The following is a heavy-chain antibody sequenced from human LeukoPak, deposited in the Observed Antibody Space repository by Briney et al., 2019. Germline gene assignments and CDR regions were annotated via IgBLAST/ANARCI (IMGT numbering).Heavy chain of an antibody. Sequence: GESLKISCRGSGYTFTTFWIGWVRQMPGKGLEWMGIIYPGDSDTRYSPSFQGQVTMSVDKSINTAYLQWSSLKASDTAMYYCARRKGCSSTSCPPDFRGQGTLVTVSS. D-gene: IGHD2-2*01. CDR1: GYTFTTFW. V-gene: IGHV5-51*01. CDR2: IYPGDSDT. J-gene: IGHJ4*02. CDR3: ARRKGCSSTSCPPDF.